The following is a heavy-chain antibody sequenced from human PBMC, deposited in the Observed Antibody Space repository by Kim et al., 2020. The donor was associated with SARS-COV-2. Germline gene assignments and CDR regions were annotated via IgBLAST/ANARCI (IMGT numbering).Heavy chain of an antibody. V-gene: IGHV3-74*01. CDR3: ASAMAVPDNY. D-gene: IGHD6-19*01. CDR1: GFLFRTYW. CDR2: INGDGRDT. J-gene: IGHJ4*02. Sequence: GGSLRLSCAASGFLFRTYWMHWVRQAPGKGLGWVSTINGDGRDTRYADSVKGRFTISRDNTKNTLYLQMDSLRVEDTAVYYCASAMAVPDNYWGQGTLVT.